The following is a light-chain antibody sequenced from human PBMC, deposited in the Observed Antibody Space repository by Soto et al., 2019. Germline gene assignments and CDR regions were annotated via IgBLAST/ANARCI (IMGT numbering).Light chain of an antibody. CDR1: QSVSNNY. CDR3: QQYGSSGT. Sequence: LLTQSPGTLSLSPGERATLSCRASQSVSNNYLAWYQQKPGQAPRLLIYGASNRATGIPDRFSGSGSGTDFTLTISRLEPEDFAVYYCQQYGSSGTFGQGTKVDIK. J-gene: IGKJ1*01. CDR2: GAS. V-gene: IGKV3-20*01.